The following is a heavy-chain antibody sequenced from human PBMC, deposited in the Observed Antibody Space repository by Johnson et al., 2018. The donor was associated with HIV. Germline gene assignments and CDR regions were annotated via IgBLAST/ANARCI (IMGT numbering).Heavy chain of an antibody. CDR1: GFAFSDYH. Sequence: VQLVESGGGLVKPGGSLRLSCAASGFAFSDYHMSWIRQAPGKGLEWVANIKQDGSEKYYVDSVKGRFTISRDNAKNSLYLQMNSLRAEDTAVYYCAKVGPANDVLGAGDAFDIWGQGTMVTVSS. V-gene: IGHV3-7*01. D-gene: IGHD2-8*01. CDR3: AKVGPANDVLGAGDAFDI. CDR2: IKQDGSEK. J-gene: IGHJ3*02.